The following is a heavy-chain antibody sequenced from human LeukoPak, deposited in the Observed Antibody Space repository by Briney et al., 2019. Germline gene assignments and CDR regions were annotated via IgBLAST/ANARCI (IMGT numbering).Heavy chain of an antibody. J-gene: IGHJ4*02. CDR2: IYYSGST. Sequence: SETLSLTCAVSGGSISSSNWWSWVRQPPGKGLEWIANIYYSGSTYYNPSLKSRVTISIDTSKNQFSLKLSSVTAADTAVYYCARHAMVRGVLRYFDYWGQGTLVTVSS. CDR1: GGSISSSNW. V-gene: IGHV4-4*02. CDR3: ARHAMVRGVLRYFDY. D-gene: IGHD3-10*01.